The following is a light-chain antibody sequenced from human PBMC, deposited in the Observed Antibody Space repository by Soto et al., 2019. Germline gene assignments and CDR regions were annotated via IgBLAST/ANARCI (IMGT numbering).Light chain of an antibody. CDR2: DIS. CDR1: QSVSKL. Sequence: EIVLTQSTATLSVSPGERATLSCRASQSVSKLLTWYQQKPGQPPSLLMYDISTRTAGIPARFSGIGSGTNFALTISSLEPEDLSVYFCQKCTIGPPCTFSQGTKLDIK. CDR3: QKCTIGPPCT. J-gene: IGKJ2*02. V-gene: IGKV3-11*01.